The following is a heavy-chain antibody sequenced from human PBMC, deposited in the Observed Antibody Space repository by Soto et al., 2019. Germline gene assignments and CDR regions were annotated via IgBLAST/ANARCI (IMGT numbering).Heavy chain of an antibody. D-gene: IGHD6-13*01. Sequence: SETLSLTCTASGGSISSYYWSWIRQPPGKGLEWIGYIYYSGSTNYNPSLKSRVTISVDTSKNQFSLKLSSVTAADTAVYYCARVLAAASFDPWGQGTLVTVSS. CDR2: IYYSGST. J-gene: IGHJ5*02. V-gene: IGHV4-59*01. CDR3: ARVLAAASFDP. CDR1: GGSISSYY.